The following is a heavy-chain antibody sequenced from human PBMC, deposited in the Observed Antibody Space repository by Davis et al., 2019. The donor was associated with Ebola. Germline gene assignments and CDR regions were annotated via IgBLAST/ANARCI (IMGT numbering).Heavy chain of an antibody. CDR1: GFPFSSYS. CDR3: ARDGGPGIAAAWGPLGYGMDV. D-gene: IGHD6-13*01. V-gene: IGHV3-21*01. CDR2: ISSSSSYI. J-gene: IGHJ6*02. Sequence: GESLKISCAASGFPFSSYSMNWVRPAPGKGLEWVSSISSSSSYIYYADSVKGRFTISRDNAKNSLYLQMNSLRAEDTAVYYCARDGGPGIAAAWGPLGYGMDVWGQGTTVTVSS.